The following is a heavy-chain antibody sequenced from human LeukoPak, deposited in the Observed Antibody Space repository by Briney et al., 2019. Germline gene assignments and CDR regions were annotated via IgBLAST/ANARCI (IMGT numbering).Heavy chain of an antibody. CDR3: ARGGQYYDSRVGFDY. J-gene: IGHJ4*02. CDR1: GYTFTSYY. CDR2: INHSGGST. D-gene: IGHD3-22*01. V-gene: IGHV1-46*01. Sequence: ASVKVSCKASGYTFTSYYMHWVRQAPGQGLEWMGIINHSGGSTSYAQKFQGRVTMTRDMSTSTVYMELSSLRSEDTAVYYCARGGQYYDSRVGFDYWGQGTLVTVSS.